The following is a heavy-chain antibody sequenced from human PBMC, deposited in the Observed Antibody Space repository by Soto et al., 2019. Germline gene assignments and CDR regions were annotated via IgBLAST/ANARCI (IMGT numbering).Heavy chain of an antibody. Sequence: QLQLQESGPGLVKPSETLSLTCTVSGGSISSSTDYWDWIRQPPGKGLEWIGSVYYRGSTYYNPSLKSRVTISVDTSKQQVSLRLSSVTAPDTAVYYCARTQTGPTRGSFDMWGQGTLVTVSS. CDR2: VYYRGST. V-gene: IGHV4-39*01. CDR1: GGSISSSTDY. CDR3: ARTQTGPTRGSFDM. D-gene: IGHD1-26*01. J-gene: IGHJ3*02.